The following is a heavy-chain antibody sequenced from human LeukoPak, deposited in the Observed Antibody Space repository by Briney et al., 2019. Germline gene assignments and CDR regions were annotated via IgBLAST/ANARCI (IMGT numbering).Heavy chain of an antibody. CDR2: IGSSGGST. D-gene: IGHD4-23*01. V-gene: IGHV3-23*01. Sequence: GGSLRLSCAASGFTFNNYPMSWVRQAPGKGLEWVSVIGSSGGSTHYADSVKGRFAISRDNSRNTLSLQMNSLRAEDTAVYYCAKDPSDYVGAFDIWGQGTMVSVSS. J-gene: IGHJ3*02. CDR3: AKDPSDYVGAFDI. CDR1: GFTFNNYP.